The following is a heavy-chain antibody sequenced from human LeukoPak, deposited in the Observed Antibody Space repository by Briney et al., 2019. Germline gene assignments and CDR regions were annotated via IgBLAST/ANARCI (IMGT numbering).Heavy chain of an antibody. CDR3: ARDRAAVRHYYDSSGYHAFDI. J-gene: IGHJ3*02. CDR2: IYHSGST. CDR1: GGSISSGGYS. Sequence: SETLSLTCAVSGGSISSGGYSWSWIRQPPGKGLEWIGYIYHSGSTYYNPSLKSRVTISVDKSKNQFSLKLSSVTAADTAVYYCARDRAAVRHYYDSSGYHAFDIWGQGTMVTVSS. V-gene: IGHV4-30-2*01. D-gene: IGHD3-22*01.